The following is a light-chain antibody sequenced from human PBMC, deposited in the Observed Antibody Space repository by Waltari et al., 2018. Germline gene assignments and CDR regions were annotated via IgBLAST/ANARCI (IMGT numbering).Light chain of an antibody. CDR1: QSISNN. CDR2: GAS. Sequence: EIVIPQSPATLSVSPGERATLSCRASQSISNNLAWYQQKPGQAPRLLVYGASTRATGIPARFSGSGSGTEFTLTISSLQSEDFAVYYCQQYYNWPQTFGQGTKLEIK. CDR3: QQYYNWPQT. V-gene: IGKV3-15*01. J-gene: IGKJ2*01.